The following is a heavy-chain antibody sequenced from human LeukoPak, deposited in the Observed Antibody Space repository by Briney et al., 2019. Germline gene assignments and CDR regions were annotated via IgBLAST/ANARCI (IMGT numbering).Heavy chain of an antibody. D-gene: IGHD6-19*01. Sequence: GGSLRLSCADSGLTFSSHAMSWVRQAPGKGLEWVSAISGSGGSTYYADSVKGRLTISRDNSKNTLYLQMNSLRAEDTAVYYCAAQKGEQWLVPFDYWGQGTLVTVAS. V-gene: IGHV3-23*01. J-gene: IGHJ4*02. CDR1: GLTFSSHA. CDR3: AAQKGEQWLVPFDY. CDR2: ISGSGGST.